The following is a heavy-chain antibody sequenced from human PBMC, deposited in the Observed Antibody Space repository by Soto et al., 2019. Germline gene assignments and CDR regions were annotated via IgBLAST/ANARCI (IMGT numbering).Heavy chain of an antibody. D-gene: IGHD2-2*02. Sequence: SETLSLTCTVSGGSISSGGYYWSWIRQHPGKGLEWIGYIYYSGSTYYNPSLKSRVTISVDTSKSQFSLKLSSVTAADTAVYYCASYCSSTSCYTPRKGYYGMDVWGQGTTVTVSS. V-gene: IGHV4-31*03. CDR1: GGSISSGGYY. J-gene: IGHJ6*02. CDR2: IYYSGST. CDR3: ASYCSSTSCYTPRKGYYGMDV.